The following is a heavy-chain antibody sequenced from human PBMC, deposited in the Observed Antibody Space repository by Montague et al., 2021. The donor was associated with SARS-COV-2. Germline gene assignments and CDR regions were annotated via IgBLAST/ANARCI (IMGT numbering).Heavy chain of an antibody. CDR3: ARVRITMIIVVTYFDY. Sequence: TLSPTCTVSGGSISSGGYYWSWIRQHPGKGLEWIGYIYYSGSTYYXPSLKSRVTISVDTSKNQFSLKLSPVTAADTAVYYCARVRITMIIVVTYFDYWGQGTMVTVSS. J-gene: IGHJ4*02. D-gene: IGHD3-22*01. CDR1: GGSISSGGYY. V-gene: IGHV4-31*03. CDR2: IYYSGST.